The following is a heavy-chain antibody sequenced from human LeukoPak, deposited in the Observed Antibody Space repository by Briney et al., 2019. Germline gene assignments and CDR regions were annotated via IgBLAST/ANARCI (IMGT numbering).Heavy chain of an antibody. Sequence: GGSLRLSCTASGFTFGDYAMSWFRQAPGKGLEWVCFIRSKAYGGTTEYAASVKGRFTMSRDDYKSIAYLQMNSLKTEDTAVYYCTRVGYCSGGSCYEKPLDYWGQGTLVTVSS. D-gene: IGHD2-15*01. CDR1: GFTFGDYA. CDR2: IRSKAYGGTT. J-gene: IGHJ4*02. V-gene: IGHV3-49*03. CDR3: TRVGYCSGGSCYEKPLDY.